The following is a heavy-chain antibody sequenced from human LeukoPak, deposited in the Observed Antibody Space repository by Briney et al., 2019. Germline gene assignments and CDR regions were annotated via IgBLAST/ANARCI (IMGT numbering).Heavy chain of an antibody. CDR3: ARDGRYSYGHDAFDI. V-gene: IGHV3-53*01. J-gene: IGHJ3*02. Sequence: GGSLRLSCAASGFTVSSNYMSWVRQAPGKGLEWVSVIYSGGSTYYADSVKGRFTISRDNSKNTLYLQMNSLRAEDTAVYYCARDGRYSYGHDAFDIWGQGTMDTVSS. D-gene: IGHD5-18*01. CDR2: IYSGGST. CDR1: GFTVSSNY.